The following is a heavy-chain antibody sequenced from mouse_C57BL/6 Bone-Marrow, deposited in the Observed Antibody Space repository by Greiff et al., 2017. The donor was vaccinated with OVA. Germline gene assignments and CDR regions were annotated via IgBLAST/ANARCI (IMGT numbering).Heavy chain of an antibody. CDR2: IYPRSSNT. CDR1: GYTFTSYG. V-gene: IGHV1-81*01. D-gene: IGHD1-1*01. J-gene: IGHJ2*01. Sequence: VKLMESGAELARPGASVKLSCKASGYTFTSYGISWVKQRTGQGLEWIGEIYPRSSNTYYNEKFKGKATLTADKSSSTAYMELRSLTSEDSAVYFCARSPIYYYGSSFFDYWGQGTTLTVSS. CDR3: ARSPIYYYGSSFFDY.